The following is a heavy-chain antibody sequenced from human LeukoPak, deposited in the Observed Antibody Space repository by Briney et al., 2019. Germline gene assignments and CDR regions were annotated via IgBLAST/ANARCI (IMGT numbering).Heavy chain of an antibody. D-gene: IGHD3-22*01. V-gene: IGHV4-34*01. Sequence: SETLSLTCAVYGGSFSGYYWSWIRQPPGKGLEWIGYIYHSGSTYYNPSLKSRVTISVDRSKNQFSLKLSSVTAADTAVYYCARGGGYDSSGYYYWGQGTLVTVSS. CDR3: ARGGGYDSSGYYY. J-gene: IGHJ4*02. CDR1: GGSFSGYY. CDR2: IYHSGST.